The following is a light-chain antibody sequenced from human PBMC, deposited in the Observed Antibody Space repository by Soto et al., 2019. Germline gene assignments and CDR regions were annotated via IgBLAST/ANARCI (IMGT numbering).Light chain of an antibody. CDR2: DAS. Sequence: IQMTQSPSSLSASVGDRVTITCQASQDISNSLSWYQQKPGKAPKVLIYDASNLKTGVSSRFSGSGSGTDFIFTISSLQPEDIATYYCQQYDNLPLTFGGGTKVEIK. V-gene: IGKV1-33*01. J-gene: IGKJ4*01. CDR1: QDISNS. CDR3: QQYDNLPLT.